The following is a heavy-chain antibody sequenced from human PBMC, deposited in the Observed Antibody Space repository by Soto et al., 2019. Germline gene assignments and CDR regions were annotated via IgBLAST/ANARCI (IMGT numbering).Heavy chain of an antibody. Sequence: PGGSLRLSCAASGFTFNHYDMHWARQAPGKGLEWVSSLLRSGSTTYYADSVKGRFTISSDISANSLYLQMDSLRAEDTAVYYCAKDAVSGDGIWLLDSWGQGTVVTVSS. D-gene: IGHD4-17*01. V-gene: IGHV3-23*01. CDR1: GFTFNHYD. CDR3: AKDAVSGDGIWLLDS. J-gene: IGHJ4*02. CDR2: LLRSGSTT.